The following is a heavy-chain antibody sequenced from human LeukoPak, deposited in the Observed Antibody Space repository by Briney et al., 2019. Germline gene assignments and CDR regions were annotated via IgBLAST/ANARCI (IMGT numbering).Heavy chain of an antibody. CDR1: GFTFSSYG. CDR3: AKKSAFHGYSSGWYIDY. Sequence: PGRSLRLSCAASGFTFSSYGMHWVRQAPGKGLEWVAVKSYDGSNKYYADSVKGRFTISRDNSKNTLYLQMNSLRAEDTAVYYCAKKSAFHGYSSGWYIDYWGQGTLVTVSS. D-gene: IGHD6-19*01. CDR2: KSYDGSNK. J-gene: IGHJ4*02. V-gene: IGHV3-30*18.